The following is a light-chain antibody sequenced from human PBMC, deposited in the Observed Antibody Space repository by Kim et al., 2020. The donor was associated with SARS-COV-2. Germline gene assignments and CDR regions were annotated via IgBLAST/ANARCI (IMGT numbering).Light chain of an antibody. CDR1: RRSIGNY. CDR3: HQYTNSPCM. CDR2: DAS. V-gene: IGKV3-20*01. Sequence: YPTERSATPTWGGRRSIGNYLAWYQQKPGQAPRLLIYDASIRATGIPDRFSGSGSGTDFTLTIISLEVEDFAVYYCHQYTNSPCMFGPVTKLDIK. J-gene: IGKJ3*01.